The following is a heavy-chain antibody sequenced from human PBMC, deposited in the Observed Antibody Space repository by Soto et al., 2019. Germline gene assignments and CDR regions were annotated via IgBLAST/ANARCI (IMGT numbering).Heavy chain of an antibody. CDR3: AHRPRGYAYYFDY. J-gene: IGHJ4*02. CDR1: GFSLSTRGVA. D-gene: IGHD5-12*01. V-gene: IGHV2-5*02. Sequence: QITLKESGPTLVKPTQTLTLTCTFSGFSLSTRGVAVGWFRQPPGKALEWLALIYGDEDKWYSPSLKRRLTITDATSKSQVVLTMTNMDPVDPATYYCAHRPRGYAYYFDYWGQGTLVTVSS. CDR2: IYGDEDK.